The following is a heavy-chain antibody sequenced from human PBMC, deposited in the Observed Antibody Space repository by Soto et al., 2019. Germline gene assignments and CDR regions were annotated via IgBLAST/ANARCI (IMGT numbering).Heavy chain of an antibody. Sequence: WESLRLSCAASGFTFSSYWMSWVRQAPGKGLEWVANIKQDGSEKYYVDSVKGRFTISRDNAKNSLYLQMNSLRAEDTAVYSCAREAGDNWVNFDYWGQGTLVTVSS. CDR2: IKQDGSEK. CDR1: GFTFSSYW. J-gene: IGHJ4*02. V-gene: IGHV3-7*03. CDR3: AREAGDNWVNFDY. D-gene: IGHD1-1*01.